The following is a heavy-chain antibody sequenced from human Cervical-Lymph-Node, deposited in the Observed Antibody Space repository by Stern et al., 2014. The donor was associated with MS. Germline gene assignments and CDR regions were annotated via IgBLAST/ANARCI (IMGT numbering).Heavy chain of an antibody. CDR1: GFTFSSYG. CDR3: ARSSSPSPYYYYGMDV. D-gene: IGHD6-13*01. CDR2: IWYDGSNK. Sequence: VQLVESGGGVVQPGRSLRLSCAASGFTFSSYGMHWVRQAPGKGLEWVAVIWYDGSNKYYADSVKDRFTISRDNSKNTLYLQKNSLRAEDTAVYYCARSSSPSPYYYYGMDVWGQGTTVTVSS. J-gene: IGHJ6*02. V-gene: IGHV3-33*01.